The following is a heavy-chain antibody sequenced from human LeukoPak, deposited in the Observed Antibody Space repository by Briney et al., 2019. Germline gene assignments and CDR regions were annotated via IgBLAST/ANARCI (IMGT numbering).Heavy chain of an antibody. CDR1: GGSISSSSYY. V-gene: IGHV4-39*07. Sequence: SETLSLTCTVSGGSISSSSYYWGWIRQPPGKGLEWIGSIYYSGSTYYNPSLKSRVTISVDTSKNQFSLKLSSVTAADTAVYYCAKKISGYYTRDWWFDPWGQGTLVTVSS. CDR3: AKKISGYYTRDWWFDP. J-gene: IGHJ5*02. CDR2: IYYSGST. D-gene: IGHD3-3*01.